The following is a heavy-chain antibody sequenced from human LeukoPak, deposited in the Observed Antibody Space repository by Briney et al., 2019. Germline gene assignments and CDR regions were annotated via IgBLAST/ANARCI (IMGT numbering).Heavy chain of an antibody. J-gene: IGHJ4*02. D-gene: IGHD3-22*01. Sequence: GGSLRLSCAASGFTFSSYAMSWVRQAPGKGLKWVSAISGSGGSTYYADSVKGRFTISRDNSKNTLYLQMNSLRAEDTAVYFCAKYTSMIVVDPFDYWGQGTLVTVSS. V-gene: IGHV3-23*01. CDR2: ISGSGGST. CDR3: AKYTSMIVVDPFDY. CDR1: GFTFSSYA.